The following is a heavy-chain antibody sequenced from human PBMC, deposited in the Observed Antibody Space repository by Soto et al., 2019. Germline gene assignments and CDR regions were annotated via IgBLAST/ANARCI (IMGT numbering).Heavy chain of an antibody. CDR1: GGSISTTYW. J-gene: IGHJ6*02. CDR2: IHHGTGT. V-gene: IGHV4-4*02. CDR3: ARNAAYDLAV. Sequence: QVQLQESGPGLVKPSGTLSLTCAVSGGSISTTYWWSWVRQSPGKGLEWIGEIHHGTGTNYNPSLKSLVTISLDKSKNQLFLRLTSVTVAVTAVYSCARNAAYDLAVWGQGTTVTVSS. D-gene: IGHD5-12*01.